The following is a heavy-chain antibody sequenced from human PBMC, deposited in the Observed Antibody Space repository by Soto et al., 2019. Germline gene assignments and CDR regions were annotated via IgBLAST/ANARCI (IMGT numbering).Heavy chain of an antibody. CDR2: IYYSGST. V-gene: IGHV4-31*03. D-gene: IGHD3-10*01. Sequence: QVQLQESGPGLVKPAQTLSLTCTVSGGSINSGGYYWSWIRQHPGVGLEWIGYIYYSGSTNYKPSLKSRLAISVDTSKNQFSLVLSSVTAADTAVYYCARDGGYGSGSYRFDYWGQGTLVTVSS. J-gene: IGHJ4*02. CDR1: GGSINSGGYY. CDR3: ARDGGYGSGSYRFDY.